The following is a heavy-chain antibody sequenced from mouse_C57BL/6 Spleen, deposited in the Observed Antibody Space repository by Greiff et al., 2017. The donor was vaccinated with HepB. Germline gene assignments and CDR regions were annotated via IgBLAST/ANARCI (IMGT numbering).Heavy chain of an antibody. CDR2: ISYDGSN. J-gene: IGHJ1*03. CDR1: GYSITSGYY. Sequence: EVKLMESGPGLVKPSQSLSLTCSVTGYSITSGYYWNWIRQFPGNKLEWMGYISYDGSNNYNPSLKNRISITRDTSKNQFFLKLNSVTTEDTATYYCAREGGYYVYWYFDVWGTGTTVTVSS. V-gene: IGHV3-6*01. CDR3: AREGGYYVYWYFDV. D-gene: IGHD2-3*01.